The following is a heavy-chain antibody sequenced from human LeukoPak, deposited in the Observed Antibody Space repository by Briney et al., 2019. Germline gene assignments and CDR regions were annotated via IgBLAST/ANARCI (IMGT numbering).Heavy chain of an antibody. CDR3: ARTAAGERFDS. D-gene: IGHD6-25*01. Sequence: GGSLRLSCAASGFTLSSYSMNWVRQAPGKGLEWVSSISSSSSYIYYADSVKGRFIISRDNAKNSLYLQMNSLRAEDTALYYCARTAAGERFDSWGQGALVTVSS. CDR1: GFTLSSYS. CDR2: ISSSSSYI. J-gene: IGHJ5*01. V-gene: IGHV3-21*01.